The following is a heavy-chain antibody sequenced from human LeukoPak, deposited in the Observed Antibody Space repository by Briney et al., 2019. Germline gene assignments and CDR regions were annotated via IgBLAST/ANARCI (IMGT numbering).Heavy chain of an antibody. V-gene: IGHV4-34*01. CDR1: GGSFSGYY. CDR3: ARGRRKNTMVRGVITNWFDP. CDR2: INHSGST. J-gene: IGHJ5*02. D-gene: IGHD3-10*01. Sequence: PSETLSLTCAVYGGSFSGYYWSWIRQPPGKGLEWIGEINHSGSTNYNPSLKSRVTISVDTSKNQFSLKLSSVTAADTAVYYCARGRRKNTMVRGVITNWFDPWGQGTLVTVSS.